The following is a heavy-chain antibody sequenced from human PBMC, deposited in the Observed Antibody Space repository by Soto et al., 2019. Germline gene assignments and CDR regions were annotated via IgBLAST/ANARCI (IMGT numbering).Heavy chain of an antibody. CDR3: GRGGGGYYYYGMNV. Sequence: VGSLRLSCAASGFTFSSYAMSWVRQAPGKGLEWVSAISGSGGSTYYADSVKGRFTISRDNSKNTLYLQMNSLRAEDTAVYYCGRGGGGYYYYGMNVWGQGTTVTVSS. D-gene: IGHD2-15*01. J-gene: IGHJ6*02. V-gene: IGHV3-23*01. CDR1: GFTFSSYA. CDR2: ISGSGGST.